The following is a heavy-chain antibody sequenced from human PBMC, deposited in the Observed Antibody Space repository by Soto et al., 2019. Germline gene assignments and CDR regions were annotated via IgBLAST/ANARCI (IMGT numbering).Heavy chain of an antibody. J-gene: IGHJ6*02. D-gene: IGHD2-2*02. CDR2: VSHSGGT. CDR3: ARERGVLVRAAVRVWDEYQYYGLDV. Sequence: QVQLQQWGAGLLKPSETLSLSCDVYGGSFSDDYWSWIRQPPGKGLEWIGKVSHSGGTSYNPSLRSRVTVSADTSKNQFSLGLTSVTAADTAVYYCARERGVLVRAAVRVWDEYQYYGLDVWGQGATGTVSS. CDR1: GGSFSDDY. V-gene: IGHV4-34*01.